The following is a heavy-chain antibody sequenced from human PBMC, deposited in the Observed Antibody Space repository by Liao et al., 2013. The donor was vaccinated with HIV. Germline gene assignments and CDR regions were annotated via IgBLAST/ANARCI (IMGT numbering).Heavy chain of an antibody. D-gene: IGHD6-13*01. J-gene: IGHJ3*02. CDR1: GDSFSSDNDY. Sequence: QLQLRESGPGLVKPSQTLSLTCAVSGDSFSSDNDYFHWIRQPAGRGLEWIGRVYIRGNTNYNPSFRSRVTISVDTSKKEVSLKLTSVTAADTAVYYCARDKGSRWGSDGFDIWGQGTNGHRLF. V-gene: IGHV4-61*02. CDR3: ARDKGSRWGSDGFDI. CDR2: VYIRGNT.